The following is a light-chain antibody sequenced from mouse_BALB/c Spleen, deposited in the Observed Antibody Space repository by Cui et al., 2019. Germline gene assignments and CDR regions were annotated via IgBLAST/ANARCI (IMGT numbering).Light chain of an antibody. J-gene: IGKJ1*01. CDR2: EIS. CDR1: SSVSY. V-gene: IGKV4-86*01. Sequence: EIVLTQSPAITAASLGQKVTITCSASSSVSYMHWYQQKSGTSPKPWIYEISKLASGVPARFSGSGSGTSYSLTISSMEAEDAAIYYCQQWNYPLTLSSWTFGGGTKLEIK. CDR3: QQWNYPLTLSSWT.